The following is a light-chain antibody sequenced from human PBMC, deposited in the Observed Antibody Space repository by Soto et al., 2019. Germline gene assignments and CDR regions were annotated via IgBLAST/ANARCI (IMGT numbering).Light chain of an antibody. CDR1: QSGLYSSNNKNY. CDR3: QQYESTPPT. V-gene: IGKV4-1*01. CDR2: WAS. J-gene: IGKJ2*01. Sequence: DIVMTQSPDSLAVSLGERATINCKSSQSGLYSSNNKNYLAWYQQRPGQPPKLLIYWASTRESGVPDRFSDSGSGTDFTLTIASLQAEDVAVYYCQQYESTPPTFGQGTKLEIK.